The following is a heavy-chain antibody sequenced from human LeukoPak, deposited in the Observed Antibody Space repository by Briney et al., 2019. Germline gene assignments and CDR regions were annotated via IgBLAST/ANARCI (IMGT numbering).Heavy chain of an antibody. Sequence: PSETLSLTCAVYGGSFSSYYWSWIRQPPGKGLEWIGYIYYSGSTNYNPSLKSRVTISVATSKNQFSLKLSSVTAADTAVYYCARSGYSYGADAFDIWGQGTMVTVS. D-gene: IGHD5-18*01. J-gene: IGHJ3*02. CDR1: GGSFSSYY. CDR3: ARSGYSYGADAFDI. CDR2: IYYSGST. V-gene: IGHV4-59*01.